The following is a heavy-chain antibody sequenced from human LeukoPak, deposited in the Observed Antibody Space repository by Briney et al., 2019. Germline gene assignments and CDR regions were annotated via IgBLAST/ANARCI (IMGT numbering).Heavy chain of an antibody. CDR3: ARFKFRGAIFGEAPQYFDY. Sequence: GGSLRLSCAASGFSVSSNYMNWVRQAPGKGLEWVSVLYGGGSAYYADSVKGRFTISRDSSKNTLYLQMNSLRAEDTAVYYCARFKFRGAIFGEAPQYFDYWGQGTLVTVSS. J-gene: IGHJ4*02. D-gene: IGHD3-3*01. V-gene: IGHV3-53*01. CDR1: GFSVSSNY. CDR2: LYGGGSA.